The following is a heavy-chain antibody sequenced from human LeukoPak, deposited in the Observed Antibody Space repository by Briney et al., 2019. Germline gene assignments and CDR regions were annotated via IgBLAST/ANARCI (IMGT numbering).Heavy chain of an antibody. Sequence: SETLSLTCTVSGGSISSYYWSWIRQPPGKGLGGMGKTYYNGSTNYNPSLKSRVTISVDTSKNQFSLKLSSVTAADTAVYYCAREIVYYGSGSGWFGPWGQGTLVTVSS. CDR2: TYYNGST. V-gene: IGHV4-59*01. CDR3: AREIVYYGSGSGWFGP. J-gene: IGHJ5*02. D-gene: IGHD3-10*01. CDR1: GGSISSYY.